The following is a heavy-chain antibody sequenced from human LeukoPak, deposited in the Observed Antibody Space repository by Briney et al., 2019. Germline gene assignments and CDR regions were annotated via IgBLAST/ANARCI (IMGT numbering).Heavy chain of an antibody. D-gene: IGHD6-25*01. CDR3: ARESSGTFDY. Sequence: GGSLRLSCAASGFTFSDYYMSWIRQAPGKGLEWVSYISSSAGTMYYGDSVKGRFTISRDNAKNSLYLQMNSLRAEDTALYYCARESSGTFDYWGQGTLVTVSS. J-gene: IGHJ4*02. CDR1: GFTFSDYY. CDR2: ISSSAGTM. V-gene: IGHV3-11*01.